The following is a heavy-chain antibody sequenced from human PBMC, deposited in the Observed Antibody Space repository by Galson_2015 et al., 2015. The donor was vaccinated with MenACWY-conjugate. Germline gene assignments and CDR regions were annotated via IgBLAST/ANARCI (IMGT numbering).Heavy chain of an antibody. CDR1: GGSFSTYY. CDR2: IYYSGST. V-gene: IGHV4-59*01. Sequence: LSLTCSVSGGSFSTYYWSWIRQPPGKRLEWIGYIYYSGSTDYNPSLKSRVTISVDTSKNQFSLKLRSVTAADSAVYFCARAGELGGYFYYMDVWGKGTTVTVS. CDR3: ARAGELGGYFYYMDV. J-gene: IGHJ6*03. D-gene: IGHD3-16*01.